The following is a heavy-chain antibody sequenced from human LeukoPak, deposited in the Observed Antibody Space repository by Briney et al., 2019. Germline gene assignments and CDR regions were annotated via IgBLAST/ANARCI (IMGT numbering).Heavy chain of an antibody. V-gene: IGHV3-33*01. CDR3: ARDIVLMVYTTRDYYGTDV. CDR1: GFTFSSYG. D-gene: IGHD2-8*01. J-gene: IGHJ6*02. Sequence: PGGSLRLSCAASGFTFSSYGMHWVRQAPGKGLEWVAVIWYDGSNKYYADSVKGRFTISRDNSKNTLYLQMNSLRAEDTAVYYCARDIVLMVYTTRDYYGTDVWGQGTTVTVSS. CDR2: IWYDGSNK.